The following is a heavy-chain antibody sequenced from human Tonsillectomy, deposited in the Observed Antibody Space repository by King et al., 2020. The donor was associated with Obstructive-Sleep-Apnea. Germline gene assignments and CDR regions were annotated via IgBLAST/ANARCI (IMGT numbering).Heavy chain of an antibody. J-gene: IGHJ3*02. CDR3: AKDLYIGYDLYAFDI. D-gene: IGHD5-12*01. CDR2: ISWNSGSI. Sequence: QLVQSGGGLVQPGRSLRLSCAASGFTFDDYAMHWVRQAPGKGLEWVSGISWNSGSIGYADSVKGRFTISRDNAKNSLYLQMNSLRAEDTALYYCAKDLYIGYDLYAFDIWGQGTMVTVSS. V-gene: IGHV3-9*01. CDR1: GFTFDDYA.